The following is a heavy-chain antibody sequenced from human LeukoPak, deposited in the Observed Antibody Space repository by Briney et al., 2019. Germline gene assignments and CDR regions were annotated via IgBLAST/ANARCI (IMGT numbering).Heavy chain of an antibody. CDR1: AFTFSTYD. V-gene: IGHV3-13*01. Sequence: GGSLRLSCAGSAFTFSTYDFHWVRQATGKGLEWVSAIGPAGDTYYAGSVKGRFTISRENAKNSLYLQMNSLRAGDTAVYYCARDRCSAGRCYVDVWGQGTTVTVSS. D-gene: IGHD2-15*01. CDR3: ARDRCSAGRCYVDV. J-gene: IGHJ6*02. CDR2: IGPAGDT.